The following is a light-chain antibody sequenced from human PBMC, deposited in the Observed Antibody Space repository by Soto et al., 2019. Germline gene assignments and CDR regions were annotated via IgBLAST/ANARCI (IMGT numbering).Light chain of an antibody. CDR1: SRDVGGYNY. Sequence: QSALTQPASVSGSPGQSITISCTGTSRDVGGYNYVSWYQQHPGKAPKLMIYEVSHRPSGVSSRFSGSKSGNTASLTISGLQAEDEDDYYCSSYTSSTTWVFGGGTKVTVL. CDR2: EVS. J-gene: IGLJ3*02. CDR3: SSYTSSTTWV. V-gene: IGLV2-14*01.